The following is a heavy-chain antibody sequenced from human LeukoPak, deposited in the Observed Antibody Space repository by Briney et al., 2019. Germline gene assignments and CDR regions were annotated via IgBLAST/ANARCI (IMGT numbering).Heavy chain of an antibody. CDR3: ARHPLWHAADP. CDR2: INHSGST. Sequence: SETLSLTCAVYGGSFSGYYWSWIRQPPGKGLEWIGEINHSGSTNYNPSLKSRVTISVDTSKNQFSLKLSSVTAADTAVYYCARHPLWHAADPCGQGTLVTVSS. CDR1: GGSFSGYY. D-gene: IGHD3-10*01. V-gene: IGHV4-34*01. J-gene: IGHJ5*02.